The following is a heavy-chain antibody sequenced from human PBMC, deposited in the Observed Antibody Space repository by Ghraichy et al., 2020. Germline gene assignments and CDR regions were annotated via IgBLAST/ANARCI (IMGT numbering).Heavy chain of an antibody. CDR3: ASGRSGGWYTDFDY. Sequence: SCGASGFTFSTYSMNWVRQAPGKGLEWVSYISSTSANTYYADSVKGRFTISRDNAKNSLYLQMNSLRDEDTAVYYCASGRSGGWYTDFDYWGQGTLVTVSS. CDR1: GFTFSTYS. CDR2: ISSTSANT. J-gene: IGHJ4*02. D-gene: IGHD6-19*01. V-gene: IGHV3-48*02.